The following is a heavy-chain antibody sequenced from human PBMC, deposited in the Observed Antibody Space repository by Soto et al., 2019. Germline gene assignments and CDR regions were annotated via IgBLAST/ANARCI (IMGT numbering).Heavy chain of an antibody. D-gene: IGHD2-2*01. CDR1: GFSLSTDGVG. Sequence: QITLKESGPTLVKPTQTLTLTCTFSGFSLSTDGVGVGWIRQPPGKALEWLALIYWDDDQRYSPSLKTRLTITTYTSKNQVVLTMNNMDPMVTAIYYCAHAYGGTSWPNDAFDVWGKGTVVTVSS. J-gene: IGHJ3*01. CDR2: IYWDDDQ. CDR3: AHAYGGTSWPNDAFDV. V-gene: IGHV2-5*02.